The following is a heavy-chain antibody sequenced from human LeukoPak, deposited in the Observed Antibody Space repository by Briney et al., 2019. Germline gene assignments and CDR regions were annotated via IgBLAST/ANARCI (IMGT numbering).Heavy chain of an antibody. D-gene: IGHD6-13*01. V-gene: IGHV4-59*01. CDR1: GGSISSYY. J-gene: IGHJ3*02. CDR3: ARTSGQQLFLGAFDI. CDR2: IYYSGST. Sequence: SETLSLTCTVSGGSISSYYWSWIRQPPGKGLEWTGYIYYSGSTNYNPSLKSRVTISVDTSKNQFSLKLSSVTAADTAVYYCARTSGQQLFLGAFDIWGQGTMVTVSS.